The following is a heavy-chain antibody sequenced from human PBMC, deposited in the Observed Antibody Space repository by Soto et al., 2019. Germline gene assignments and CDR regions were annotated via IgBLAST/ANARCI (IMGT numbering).Heavy chain of an antibody. J-gene: IGHJ6*02. V-gene: IGHV5-10-1*01. CDR3: AREGRAGGWSHYYYYYGMDV. CDR2: IDPSDSYT. D-gene: IGHD6-19*01. CDR1: GYSFTSYW. Sequence: GESLKISCKGSGYSFTSYWMSWVRQMPGKGLEWMGRIDPSDSYTNYSPSFQGHVTISADKSISTAYLQWSSLKASDTAMYYCAREGRAGGWSHYYYYYGMDVWGQGTTVTVYS.